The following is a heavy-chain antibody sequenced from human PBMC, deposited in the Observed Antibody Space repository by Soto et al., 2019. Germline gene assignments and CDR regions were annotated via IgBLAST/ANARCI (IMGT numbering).Heavy chain of an antibody. Sequence: QVQLVQSGAEVKKPGSSVKVSCKASGGTFSSYAISWVRQAPGQGLEWMGGIIPIFGTANYAQKFQGRVTITADESPSTAYMELSSLGSEDTAVYYCAREVVVAATGWFDPWGQGTLVTVSS. CDR2: IIPIFGTA. CDR1: GGTFSSYA. D-gene: IGHD2-15*01. J-gene: IGHJ5*02. CDR3: AREVVVAATGWFDP. V-gene: IGHV1-69*12.